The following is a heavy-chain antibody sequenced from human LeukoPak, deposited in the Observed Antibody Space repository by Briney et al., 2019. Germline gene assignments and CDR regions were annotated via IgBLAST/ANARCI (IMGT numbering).Heavy chain of an antibody. CDR3: AASSWYENWFDP. CDR2: IYTSGST. J-gene: IGHJ5*02. V-gene: IGHV4-4*07. CDR1: GGSISSYY. D-gene: IGHD6-13*01. Sequence: SETLSLTCTVSGGSISSYYWGWIRQPAGKGLEWIGRIYTSGSTNYNPSLKSRVTMSVDTSKNQFSLKLSSVTAADTAVYYCAASSWYENWFDPWGQGTLVTVSS.